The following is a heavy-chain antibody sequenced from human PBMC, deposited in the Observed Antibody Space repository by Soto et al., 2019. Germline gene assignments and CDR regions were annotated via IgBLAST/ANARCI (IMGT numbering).Heavy chain of an antibody. J-gene: IGHJ4*02. CDR3: ATLLVTGDSRVY. D-gene: IGHD4-17*01. CDR1: GFTFSSYS. V-gene: IGHV3-21*01. CDR2: ISSSSSYI. Sequence: PGGSLRLSCAASGFTFSSYSMNWVRQAPGKGLEWVSSISSSSSYIYYADSVKGRFTISRDNAKNSLYLQMNSLRAEDTAVYYCATLLVTGDSRVYWGQGTLVTVSS.